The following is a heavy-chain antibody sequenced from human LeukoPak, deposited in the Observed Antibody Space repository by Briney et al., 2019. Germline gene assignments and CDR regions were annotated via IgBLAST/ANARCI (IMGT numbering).Heavy chain of an antibody. D-gene: IGHD3-10*01. V-gene: IGHV1-18*01. CDR1: GYTFTSYG. J-gene: IGHJ4*02. CDR3: ARGENYGSGSYYVDY. Sequence: GASVKVSCKASGYTFTSYGISWVRQAPGQGLEWMGWISAYNGNTNYAQKLQGRVTMTTDTSTSTAYMELRSLRSDDTAVYYCARGENYGSGSYYVDYWGQGTLVTVSS. CDR2: ISAYNGNT.